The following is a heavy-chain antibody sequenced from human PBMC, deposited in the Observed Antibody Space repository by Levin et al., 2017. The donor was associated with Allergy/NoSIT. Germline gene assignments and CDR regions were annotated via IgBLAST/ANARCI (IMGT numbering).Heavy chain of an antibody. CDR3: ARDPIQLWFGELSPRYFQH. Sequence: GGSLRLSCKASGYTFTNYGISWVRQAPGQGLEWMGWISAYNGNTHYAQKVQGRVTMTTDTSTSTAYMELRSLRSDDTAVYYCARDPIQLWFGELSPRYFQHWGQGTLVTVSS. J-gene: IGHJ1*01. CDR2: ISAYNGNT. CDR1: GYTFTNYG. D-gene: IGHD3-10*01. V-gene: IGHV1-18*01.